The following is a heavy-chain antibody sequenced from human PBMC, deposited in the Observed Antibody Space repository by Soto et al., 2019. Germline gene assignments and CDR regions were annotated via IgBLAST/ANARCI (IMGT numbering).Heavy chain of an antibody. J-gene: IGHJ6*03. V-gene: IGHV1-18*01. Sequence: QVQLVQSGAEVKKPGASVKVSCKASGYTFTSYGISWVRQAPGQGLEWMGWISAYNGNTNYAQKLQGRVTMPTDTSTSTAYMELRSLRSDDTAVYYCARGGDVLYDFWSGYASTSYMDVWGKGTTVTVSS. CDR2: ISAYNGNT. D-gene: IGHD3-3*01. CDR3: ARGGDVLYDFWSGYASTSYMDV. CDR1: GYTFTSYG.